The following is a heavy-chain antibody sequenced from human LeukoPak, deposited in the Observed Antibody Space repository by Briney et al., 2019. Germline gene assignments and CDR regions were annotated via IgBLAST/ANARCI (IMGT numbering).Heavy chain of an antibody. CDR3: ARGWYFDY. CDR1: GGSFSGYY. Sequence: SETLSLTCAVYGGSFSGYYWSWIRQPPGKGLEWIGEINHSGSTNYNPSLKSRVTISVDTSKNQFSLKLSSVTAAGAAVYYCARGWYFDYWGQGTLVTVSS. J-gene: IGHJ4*02. CDR2: INHSGST. V-gene: IGHV4-34*01.